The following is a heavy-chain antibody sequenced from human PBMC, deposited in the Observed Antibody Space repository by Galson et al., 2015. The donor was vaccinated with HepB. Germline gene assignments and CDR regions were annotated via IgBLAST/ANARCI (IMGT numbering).Heavy chain of an antibody. D-gene: IGHD2-2*01. Sequence: SLRLSCAASGFTFSSYAMHWVRQAPGKGLEWVAVISYDGSNKYYADSVKGRFTISRDNSKNTLYLQMNSLRAEDTAVYYCARDYTRRGTSCYLYWGQGTLVTVSS. CDR3: ARDYTRRGTSCYLY. J-gene: IGHJ4*02. CDR1: GFTFSSYA. V-gene: IGHV3-30-3*01. CDR2: ISYDGSNK.